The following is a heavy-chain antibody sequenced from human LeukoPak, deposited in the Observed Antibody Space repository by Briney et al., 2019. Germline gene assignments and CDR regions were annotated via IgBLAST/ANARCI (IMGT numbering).Heavy chain of an antibody. CDR2: ISGSGGST. CDR1: GFTFSSYA. J-gene: IGHJ4*02. CDR3: AKDPATDIVVVVAASTGGY. V-gene: IGHV3-23*01. Sequence: GGSLRLSCAASGFTFSSYAMSWVRQAPGKGLEWVSAISGSGGSTYYADSVKGRFTISRDNSKNTLYLQMNSLRAEDTAVYYCAKDPATDIVVVVAASTGGYWGQETLVTVSS. D-gene: IGHD2-15*01.